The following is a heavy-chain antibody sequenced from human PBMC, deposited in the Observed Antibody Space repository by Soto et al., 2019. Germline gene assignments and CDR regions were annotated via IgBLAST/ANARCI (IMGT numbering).Heavy chain of an antibody. V-gene: IGHV4-31*03. CDR1: GGSISSDPFF. Sequence: SETLSLTCTVSGGSISSDPFFWSWIRQHPGKDLEWIAYIDYRGTTYYNPSLKSRTTMSLDTSKNQFSLHLTSVTPADTALYYCARIIPIAAAGIVDPWGQGSLVTVSS. CDR2: IDYRGTT. J-gene: IGHJ5*02. CDR3: ARIIPIAAAGIVDP. D-gene: IGHD6-13*01.